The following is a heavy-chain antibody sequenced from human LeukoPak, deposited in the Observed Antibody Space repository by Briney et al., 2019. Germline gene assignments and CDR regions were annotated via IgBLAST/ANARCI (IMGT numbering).Heavy chain of an antibody. CDR3: ARDHVAPCLMFDS. V-gene: IGHV3-7*01. CDR1: GFTFSRYW. J-gene: IGHJ4*02. Sequence: GGSVRLSCAASGFTFSRYWMNRVRQTPGKGLEGVASINQDGSERKYVDSVKGRFTVSRDNAENSLSLQMRSLRGEDTGLYYCARDHVAPCLMFDSWGQGTQVTVSA. CDR2: INQDGSER. D-gene: IGHD5-12*01.